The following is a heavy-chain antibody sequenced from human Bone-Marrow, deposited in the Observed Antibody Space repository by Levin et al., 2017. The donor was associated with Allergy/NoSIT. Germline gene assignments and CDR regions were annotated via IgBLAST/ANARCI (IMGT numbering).Heavy chain of an antibody. CDR3: AREGRRLPAGKFEYFYSGMDV. V-gene: IGHV4-30-4*01. J-gene: IGHJ6*02. CDR2: VFHSGTT. D-gene: IGHD2-2*01. Sequence: SETLSLTCIVSGGSMTRGDSYWSWVRQSPGTGLEWIGNVFHSGTTYYNPSLKTRLTISVDTTRSQFSLKLTSMTAADTAVYYCAREGRRLPAGKFEYFYSGMDVWGQGTMVTVSS. CDR1: GGSMTRGDSY.